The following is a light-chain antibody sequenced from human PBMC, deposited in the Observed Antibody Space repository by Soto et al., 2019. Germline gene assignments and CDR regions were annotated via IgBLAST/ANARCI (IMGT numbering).Light chain of an antibody. CDR1: RSNIGSNT. Sequence: QSVLTQPPSASGTPGQRVTISCSGSRSNIGSNTVNWYQQLPGSAPKLLISSNNQRPSVVPDRFSGSKSGTSASLAISGLRSEDEADYYCAAWDDSLNGFYVFGTGTKLTVL. J-gene: IGLJ1*01. CDR3: AAWDDSLNGFYV. V-gene: IGLV1-44*01. CDR2: SNN.